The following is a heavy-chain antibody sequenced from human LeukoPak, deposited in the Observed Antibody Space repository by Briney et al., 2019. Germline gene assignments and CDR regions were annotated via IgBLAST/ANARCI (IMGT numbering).Heavy chain of an antibody. CDR2: ISSSSSYI. V-gene: IGHV3-21*01. CDR1: GFTFSSYE. D-gene: IGHD5-18*01. Sequence: GGSLRLSCAASGFTFSSYEMNWVRQTPGKELEWVSSISSSSSYIYYADSVKGRFTISRDNAKNSLYLQMNSLRAEDTAVYYCARYSYGSASFDYWGQGTLVTVSS. CDR3: ARYSYGSASFDY. J-gene: IGHJ4*02.